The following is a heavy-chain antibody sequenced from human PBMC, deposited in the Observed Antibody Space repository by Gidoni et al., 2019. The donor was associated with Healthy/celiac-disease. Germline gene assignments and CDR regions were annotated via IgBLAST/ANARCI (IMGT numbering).Heavy chain of an antibody. CDR1: CGSISSGSYY. CDR3: ARVKGGWFDP. CDR2: IYTSGST. Sequence: QVQLQESGPGLVMPSQTLSLTFPVSCGSISSGSYYWSWIRQPAGKGLEWIGRIYTSGSTNYNPSLKSRVTMSVDTSKNQFSLKLSSVTAADTAVYYCARVKGGWFDPWGQGTLVTVSS. D-gene: IGHD3-16*01. J-gene: IGHJ5*02. V-gene: IGHV4-61*02.